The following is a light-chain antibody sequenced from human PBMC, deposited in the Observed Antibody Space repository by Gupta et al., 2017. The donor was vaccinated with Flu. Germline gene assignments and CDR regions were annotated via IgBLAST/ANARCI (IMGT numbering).Light chain of an antibody. CDR1: RLQDKY. CDR2: QDT. J-gene: IGLJ1*01. Sequence: SYELTQPPSVSVSPGQTATITCSGGRLQDKYISWYQQKPGQSPVVIIYQDTKRPSGIPERFSGSISGTTATLXIXGTQTMXEADYYCQSWDISSYVFGPGTKVTVL. V-gene: IGLV3-1*01. CDR3: QSWDISSYV.